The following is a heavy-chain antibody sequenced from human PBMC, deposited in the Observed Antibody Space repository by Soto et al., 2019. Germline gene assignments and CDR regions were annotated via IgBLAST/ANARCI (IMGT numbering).Heavy chain of an antibody. CDR3: ARAKGKYSSGLSAFDI. J-gene: IGHJ3*02. V-gene: IGHV4-31*03. CDR1: GGSISSGGYY. CDR2: IYYSGST. Sequence: SETLSLTCTVSGGSISSGGYYWSWIRQHPGKGLEWIGYIYYSGSTYYNPSLKSRVTISVDTSKNQFSLKLSSVTAADTAVYYCARAKGKYSSGLSAFDIWGQGTMVTVSS. D-gene: IGHD6-19*01.